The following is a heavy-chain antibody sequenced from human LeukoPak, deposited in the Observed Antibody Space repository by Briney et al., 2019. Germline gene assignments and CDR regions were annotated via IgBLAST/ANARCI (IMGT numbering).Heavy chain of an antibody. Sequence: RPSETLSLTCTVSGGSISSSSYYWGWIRHPPGKGLEWIGSIYYSGSTYYNPSLKSRVTISVDTSENQFSLKLSSVTAADTAVYYCARIEMATMGGYFDYWGQGTLVTVSS. D-gene: IGHD5-24*01. CDR1: GGSISSSSYY. V-gene: IGHV4-39*07. CDR2: IYYSGST. J-gene: IGHJ4*02. CDR3: ARIEMATMGGYFDY.